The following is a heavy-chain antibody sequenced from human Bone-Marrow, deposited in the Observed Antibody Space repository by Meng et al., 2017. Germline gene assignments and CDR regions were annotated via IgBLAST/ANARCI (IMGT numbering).Heavy chain of an antibody. J-gene: IGHJ4*02. CDR3: ARGLARYCTNGVCYKRRHYYDY. D-gene: IGHD2-8*01. V-gene: IGHV4-34*01. CDR1: GGSFSGYY. Sequence: VQLQAWGAGLLEPSETPALTCAVYGGSFSGYYWSWIRQPPGKGLEWIGEINHSGSTNYNPSLKSRVTISVDTSKNQFSLKLSSVTAADTAVYYCARGLARYCTNGVCYKRRHYYDYWGQGTLVTVSS. CDR2: INHSGST.